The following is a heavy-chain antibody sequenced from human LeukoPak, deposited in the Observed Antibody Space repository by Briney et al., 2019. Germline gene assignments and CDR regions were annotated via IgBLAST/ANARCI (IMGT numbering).Heavy chain of an antibody. Sequence: GGSLRLSCAASGFTFSSYAMSWVRQVPGKGLEWVSAISGSGGSTYYADSVKGRFTISRDNSKNTLYLQMNSLRAEDTAVYYCAKAFYDFWSGYYFDYWGQGTLVTVSS. CDR2: ISGSGGST. CDR1: GFTFSSYA. J-gene: IGHJ4*02. D-gene: IGHD3-3*01. CDR3: AKAFYDFWSGYYFDY. V-gene: IGHV3-23*01.